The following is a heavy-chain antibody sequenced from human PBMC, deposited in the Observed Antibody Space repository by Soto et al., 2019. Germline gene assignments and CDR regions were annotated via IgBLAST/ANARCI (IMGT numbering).Heavy chain of an antibody. Sequence: RGESLKISCKGSGYSFTSYWISWVRQMPGKGLEWMGRIDPSDSYTNYSPSFQGHVTISADKSISTAYLQWSSLKASDTAMYYCARHLAGYCSSTSCYSEVYYYYYGMDVWGQGTTVTVSS. J-gene: IGHJ6*02. D-gene: IGHD2-2*02. CDR2: IDPSDSYT. CDR3: ARHLAGYCSSTSCYSEVYYYYYGMDV. CDR1: GYSFTSYW. V-gene: IGHV5-10-1*01.